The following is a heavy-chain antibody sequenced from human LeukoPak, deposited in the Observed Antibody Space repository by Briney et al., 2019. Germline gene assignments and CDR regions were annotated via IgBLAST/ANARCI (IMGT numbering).Heavy chain of an antibody. CDR3: ARVDRSPDIVVVPAAIIRPGAFDI. Sequence: EASVKVSCKASGYTFTSYGISWVRQAPGQGLEWMGWISAYNGNTNYAQKLQGRVTMTTDTSTSTAYMELRSLRSDDTALYYCARVDRSPDIVVVPAAIIRPGAFDIWGQGTMVTVSS. J-gene: IGHJ3*02. CDR2: ISAYNGNT. V-gene: IGHV1-18*01. CDR1: GYTFTSYG. D-gene: IGHD2-2*01.